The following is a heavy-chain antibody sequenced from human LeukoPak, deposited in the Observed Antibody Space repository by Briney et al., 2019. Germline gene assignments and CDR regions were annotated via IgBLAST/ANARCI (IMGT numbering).Heavy chain of an antibody. CDR1: GFTFNKKG. D-gene: IGHD3-22*01. CDR2: SLDDVTAH. V-gene: IGHV3-30*18. CDR3: AEDRDPYSSGTWAS. Sequence: GRCLRLSCIVSGFTFNKKGMHWVRQAPGNGMEWEAFSLDDVTAHHYADSGRGRSTTSRDNSKNTLSLQMNSLSPEDTAMYFCAEDRDPYSSGTWASWGQGTLVIVSS. J-gene: IGHJ1*01.